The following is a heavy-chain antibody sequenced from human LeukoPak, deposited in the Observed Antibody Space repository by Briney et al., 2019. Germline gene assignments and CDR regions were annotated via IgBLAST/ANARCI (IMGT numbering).Heavy chain of an antibody. Sequence: SETLSLTCTVSGGSISSYYWSWIRQPPGKGLEWIGYIYYSGSTNYNPSLKSRVTISVDTSKNQFSLKLSSVTAADTAVYYCARDSRPCYYGSGSYYFDYWGQGTLATVSS. CDR2: IYYSGST. CDR1: GGSISSYY. J-gene: IGHJ4*02. D-gene: IGHD3-10*01. V-gene: IGHV4-59*01. CDR3: ARDSRPCYYGSGSYYFDY.